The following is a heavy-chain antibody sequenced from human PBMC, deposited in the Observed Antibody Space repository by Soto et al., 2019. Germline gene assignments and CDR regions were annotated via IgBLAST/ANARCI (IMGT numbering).Heavy chain of an antibody. D-gene: IGHD4-17*01. V-gene: IGHV3-30*18. CDR1: GFTFSSFG. J-gene: IGHJ4*02. Sequence: QVLLVESGGGVVQPGRSLRISCAVSGFTFSSFGMHWVRQAPGKGLEWVAVISDDGSSKHYADSLKGRFTISRDNSNNALYLKMDSLRPEDTAVYYCAKDRGGEFGDLNLPGYWGQGTLVTVSS. CDR3: AKDRGGEFGDLNLPGY. CDR2: ISDDGSSK.